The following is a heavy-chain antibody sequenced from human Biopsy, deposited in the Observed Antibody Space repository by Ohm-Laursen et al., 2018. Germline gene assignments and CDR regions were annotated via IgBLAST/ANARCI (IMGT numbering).Heavy chain of an antibody. V-gene: IGHV3-23*01. CDR2: ISDSGGST. Sequence: SLRLSCAALKFTVSSNYMTWVRQAPGKGLEWVSGISDSGGSTYYADSVKGRFTISRDNSKNTLYLEMNSLRAEDTAIYYCAKARSGSSNSCYNYWGQGTLVIVSS. D-gene: IGHD2-2*02. CDR1: KFTVSSNY. CDR3: AKARSGSSNSCYNY. J-gene: IGHJ4*02.